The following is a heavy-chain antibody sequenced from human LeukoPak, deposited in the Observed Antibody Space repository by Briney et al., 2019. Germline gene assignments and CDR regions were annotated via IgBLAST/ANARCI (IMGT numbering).Heavy chain of an antibody. CDR1: GGTFSSYA. V-gene: IGHV1-69*04. Sequence: ASVKVSCKASGGTFSSYAISWVRQAPGQGLEWMGRIIPILGIANYAQKFQGRVTITADKSTSTAYMELSSLRSEDTALYYCAKDTFSSIVGATLSEWGQGTLVTVSS. D-gene: IGHD1-26*01. CDR3: AKDTFSSIVGATLSE. CDR2: IIPILGIA. J-gene: IGHJ4*02.